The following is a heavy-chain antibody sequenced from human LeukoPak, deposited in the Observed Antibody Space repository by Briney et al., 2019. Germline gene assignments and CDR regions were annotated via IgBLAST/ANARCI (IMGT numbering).Heavy chain of an antibody. CDR3: ARQFGDY. D-gene: IGHD3-10*01. CDR2: IYSGGNT. CDR1: GFTVSSTY. V-gene: IGHV3-53*01. J-gene: IGHJ4*02. Sequence: PGGSLRLSCAASGFTVSSTYMSWVRQAPGKGLEWVSVIYSGGNTYYADSVKGRFTISRDNSKNTLYLQMNSLRVEDTAMYYCARQFGDYWGQGTLVTFSS.